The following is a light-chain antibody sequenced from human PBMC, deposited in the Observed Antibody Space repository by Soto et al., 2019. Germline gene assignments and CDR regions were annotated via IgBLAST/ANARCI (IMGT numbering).Light chain of an antibody. CDR2: GAS. J-gene: IGKJ4*01. Sequence: DIVMTQSPATLSVSPGERATLSCRASQSVSSKLAWYQQKPGQAPRLLMYGASTRATGIPARFSGSGSGTEFTLTISSLQSEDFAVYYCQQFNNWSLTFGGGTKVEIK. CDR1: QSVSSK. V-gene: IGKV3-15*01. CDR3: QQFNNWSLT.